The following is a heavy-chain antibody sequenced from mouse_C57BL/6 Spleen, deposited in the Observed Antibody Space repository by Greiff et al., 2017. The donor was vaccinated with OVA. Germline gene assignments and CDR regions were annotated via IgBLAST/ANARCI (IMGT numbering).Heavy chain of an antibody. CDR1: GYTFTSYW. CDR2: IDPSDSYT. J-gene: IGHJ3*01. V-gene: IGHV1-69*01. Sequence: QVQLQQPGAELVMPGASVKLSCKASGYTFTSYWMHWVKQRPGQGLEWIGEIDPSDSYTNYNQKFKGKSTLTVDKSSSTAYMQLSSLTSEDSAVYYCARGDYYGSSGFAYWGQGTLVTVSA. CDR3: ARGDYYGSSGFAY. D-gene: IGHD1-1*01.